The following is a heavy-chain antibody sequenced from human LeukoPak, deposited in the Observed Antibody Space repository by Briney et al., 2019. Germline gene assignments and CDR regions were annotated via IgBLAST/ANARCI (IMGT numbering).Heavy chain of an antibody. D-gene: IGHD3-3*01. V-gene: IGHV1-18*01. CDR2: ISAYNGNT. CDR1: GGTFSSYG. J-gene: IGHJ4*02. Sequence: PAASVKVSCKASGGTFSSYGISWVRQAPGQGLEWMGWISAYNGNTNYAQKLQGRVTMTTDTSTSTAYMELRSLRSDDTAVYYCARDRDDFWSGYVVIDYWGQGTLVTVSS. CDR3: ARDRDDFWSGYVVIDY.